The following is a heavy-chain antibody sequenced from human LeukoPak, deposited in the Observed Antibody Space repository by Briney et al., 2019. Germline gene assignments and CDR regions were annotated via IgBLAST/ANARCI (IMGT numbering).Heavy chain of an antibody. Sequence: KPGGSLRLSCAASGFTLSSYNMNWVRQAPGKGLEWVSSISSSSSYIYYADSVKGRFTISRDNAKNSLYLQMNRLRAEDTAVYYCARVTYYDSSGYSHWGQGTLVTVSS. J-gene: IGHJ4*02. CDR3: ARVTYYDSSGYSH. CDR1: GFTLSSYN. D-gene: IGHD3-22*01. V-gene: IGHV3-21*01. CDR2: ISSSSSYI.